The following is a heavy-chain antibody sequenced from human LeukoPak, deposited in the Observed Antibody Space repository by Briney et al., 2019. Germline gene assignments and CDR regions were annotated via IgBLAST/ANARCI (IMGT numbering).Heavy chain of an antibody. V-gene: IGHV3-74*01. J-gene: IGHJ6*02. CDR2: INSDGSST. Sequence: GGSLRLSCEASGFTFSSYWMHWVRQVPGKGLVWVSRINSDGSSTSYADSVKGRFTISRDNAKNTLYLQMNSLRAEDTAVYYRATGQGHGMDVWGQGTTVTVSS. D-gene: IGHD1-14*01. CDR3: ATGQGHGMDV. CDR1: GFTFSSYW.